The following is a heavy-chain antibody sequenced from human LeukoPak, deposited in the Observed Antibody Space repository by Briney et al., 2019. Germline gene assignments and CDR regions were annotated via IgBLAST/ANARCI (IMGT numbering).Heavy chain of an antibody. CDR2: ITSSGSTI. V-gene: IGHV3-48*03. CDR3: ARVAVTGLLYYYYYMDV. Sequence: GGSLRLSCAASGFMFSSYEMNWVRQAPGKGLEWISHITSSGSTIYYADSVKGRFTISRDNAKNSLYLQMNSLRAEDTAVYYCARVAVTGLLYYYYYMDVWGKGTTVTISS. CDR1: GFMFSSYE. D-gene: IGHD4-17*01. J-gene: IGHJ6*03.